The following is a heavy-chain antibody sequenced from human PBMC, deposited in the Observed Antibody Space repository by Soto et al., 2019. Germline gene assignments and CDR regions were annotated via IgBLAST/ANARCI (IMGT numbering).Heavy chain of an antibody. CDR2: MSYDGGSK. CDR3: ARPYSIGWSYAFEL. J-gene: IGHJ3*01. V-gene: IGHV3-30-3*01. CDR1: GFTFSSYT. D-gene: IGHD6-19*01. Sequence: GGSLRLSCAASGFTFSSYTMHWVRQAPGKGMEGVAVMSYDGGSKSYADSVKGRFTISRDDSINTLYLQVDSLRAEDTALYYCARPYSIGWSYAFELWGQGTMVAVSS.